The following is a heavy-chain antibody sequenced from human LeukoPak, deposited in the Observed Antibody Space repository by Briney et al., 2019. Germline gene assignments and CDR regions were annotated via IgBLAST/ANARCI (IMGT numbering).Heavy chain of an antibody. D-gene: IGHD3-3*01. J-gene: IGHJ6*02. V-gene: IGHV3-23*01. CDR3: AKDGGGSLEWLPPMDV. Sequence: GGSLRLSCAASGFTFSNHAMGWVRRAPGEGLEWVSSITGSGGSTYYGDSVKGRFTISRDNSKNTLYLQMNRLRVEDTAVYYCAKDGGGSLEWLPPMDVWGRGTTVTVSS. CDR2: ITGSGGST. CDR1: GFTFSNHA.